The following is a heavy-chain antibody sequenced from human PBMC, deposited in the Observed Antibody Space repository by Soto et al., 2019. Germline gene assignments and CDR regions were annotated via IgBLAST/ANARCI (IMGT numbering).Heavy chain of an antibody. J-gene: IGHJ4*02. D-gene: IGHD3-10*01. CDR3: ARLSYYGSGSYYIEAPFGWHFDY. CDR1: GGSISSSSYY. CDR2: IYYSGST. Sequence: PSETLSLTCTVSGGSISSSSYYWGWIRQPPGKGLEWIGSIYYSGSTYYNPSLKSRVTISVDTSKNQFSLKLSSVTAADTAVYYCARLSYYGSGSYYIEAPFGWHFDYWGQGTLVTVSS. V-gene: IGHV4-39*01.